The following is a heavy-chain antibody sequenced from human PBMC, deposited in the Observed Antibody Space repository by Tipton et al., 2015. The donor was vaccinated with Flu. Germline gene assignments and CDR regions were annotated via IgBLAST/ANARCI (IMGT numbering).Heavy chain of an antibody. J-gene: IGHJ4*02. V-gene: IGHV4-61*02. CDR1: GGSISSGSYY. D-gene: IGHD3-22*01. CDR2: IYTSGST. CDR3: ARVRSYYDSSGYYYAFDY. Sequence: TLSLTCTVSGGSISSGSYYWSWIRQPAGKGLEWIGRIYTSGSTSYNPSLKSRVTISVDTSKNQFSLKLSSVTAADTAVYYCARVRSYYDSSGYYYAFDYWGQGTLVTVSS.